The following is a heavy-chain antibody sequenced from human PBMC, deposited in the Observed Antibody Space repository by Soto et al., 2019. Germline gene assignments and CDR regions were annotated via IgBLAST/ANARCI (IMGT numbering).Heavy chain of an antibody. V-gene: IGHV3-30-3*01. J-gene: IGHJ6*02. CDR1: GFTFSSYA. CDR2: ISYDGSNK. Sequence: GGSLRLSCAASGFTFSSYAMHWVRQAPGKGLEWVAVISYDGSNKYYADSVKGRFTISRDNSKNTLYLQMNSLRAEDTAVYYCAREGTVTSGMDVWGQGTTVTISS. D-gene: IGHD4-4*01. CDR3: AREGTVTSGMDV.